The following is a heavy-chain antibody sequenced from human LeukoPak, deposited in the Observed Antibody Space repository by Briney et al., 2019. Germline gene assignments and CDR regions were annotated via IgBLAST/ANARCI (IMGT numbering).Heavy chain of an antibody. CDR2: IRYDGSIK. CDR3: AKELDHDSSGYAPTDY. CDR1: GFTFSNYG. J-gene: IGHJ4*02. D-gene: IGHD3-22*01. V-gene: IGHV3-30*02. Sequence: GGSLRLSCAASGFTFSNYGMHWLRQAPGKGLEWVSFIRYDGSIKFYVDSGKGRFTISRDNSKNMVYLQMNSLRDAVTAVYYCAKELDHDSSGYAPTDYWGQGTLVTVSS.